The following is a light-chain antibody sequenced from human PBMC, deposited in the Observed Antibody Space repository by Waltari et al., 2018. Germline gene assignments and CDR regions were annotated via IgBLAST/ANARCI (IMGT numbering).Light chain of an antibody. CDR1: SSDVGGYNS. V-gene: IGLV2-14*03. J-gene: IGLJ2*01. CDR3: SSYTTSSTLG. Sequence: QSALTQPASGSGSPGQSITISCTGSSSDVGGYNSVSWYQQYPGKAPKLMIYDVSNRPSGVSNRFSGSKSGNTASLTISGLQAEDEADYYCSSYTTSSTLGFGGGTKLTVL. CDR2: DVS.